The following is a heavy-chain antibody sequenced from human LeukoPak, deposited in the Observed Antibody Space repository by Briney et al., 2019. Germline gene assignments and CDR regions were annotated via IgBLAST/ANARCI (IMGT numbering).Heavy chain of an antibody. D-gene: IGHD1/OR15-1a*01. CDR1: GFTFSNYA. CDR3: ARGPNWDNYLDF. Sequence: GGSLRLSCVASGFTFSNYAMHWVRQAPGKGLEWVALISDDGSNKFYADSVKGRFTISRDNCKNTLYVQLNSLRPEDTAVYYCARGPNWDNYLDFWGQGTLVTASS. V-gene: IGHV3-30-3*01. CDR2: ISDDGSNK. J-gene: IGHJ4*02.